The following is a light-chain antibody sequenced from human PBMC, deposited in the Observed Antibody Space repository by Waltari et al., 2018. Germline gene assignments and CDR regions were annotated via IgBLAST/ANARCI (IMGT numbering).Light chain of an antibody. CDR1: KIGSKN. CDR3: QVWDSGTNHYV. Sequence: RITCDGDKIGSKNVHWYQHKPGQAPVLVVYDDGDRPSGIPERFSGSNSGNTAALTISRVDAGDEAEYYCQVWDSGTNHYVFGTVTKVTVL. CDR2: DDG. V-gene: IGLV3-21*02. J-gene: IGLJ1*01.